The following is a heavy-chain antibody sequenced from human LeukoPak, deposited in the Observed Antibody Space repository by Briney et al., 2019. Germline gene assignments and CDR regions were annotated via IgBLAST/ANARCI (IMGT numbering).Heavy chain of an antibody. J-gene: IGHJ3*02. CDR1: GCSIGNYY. Sequence: SETLSLTCTVSGCSIGNYYWGWIRQPPGKGLEGIGYIYNTGTTNYNPSLKSRVTISLDTSKNQFSLKLSSVTAADTAVYYCARVIRAVAGRVDAFDIWGQGTMVTVSS. V-gene: IGHV4-59*01. D-gene: IGHD6-19*01. CDR3: ARVIRAVAGRVDAFDI. CDR2: IYNTGTT.